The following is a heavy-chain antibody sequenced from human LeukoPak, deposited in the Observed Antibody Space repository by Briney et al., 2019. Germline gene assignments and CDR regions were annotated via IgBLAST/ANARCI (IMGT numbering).Heavy chain of an antibody. V-gene: IGHV4-59*08. CDR3: ARQYYYGSGIYYFDY. J-gene: IGHJ4*02. CDR1: GGSISSYY. CDR2: IYYSGST. D-gene: IGHD3-10*01. Sequence: PSETLSLTCTVSGGSISSYYWSWIRQPPGKGLEWIGYIYYSGSTNYNPSLKSRVTISVDTSKNQVSLKLSSVTAADTAVYYWARQYYYGSGIYYFDYWGQGTLVTVSS.